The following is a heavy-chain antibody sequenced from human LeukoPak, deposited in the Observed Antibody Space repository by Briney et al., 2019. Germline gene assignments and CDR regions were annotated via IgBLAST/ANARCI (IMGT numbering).Heavy chain of an antibody. D-gene: IGHD6-13*01. Sequence: ASVKVSCKASGYTFTGYYMHWVRPAPGQGRAWMGWITPNSGGTNYAQKFQGRVAMTRDTSISTAYVELSRLRSDDTAVYYCARGGYSSSWYGRQDYWGQGTLVTVSS. CDR1: GYTFTGYY. J-gene: IGHJ4*02. CDR2: ITPNSGGT. CDR3: ARGGYSSSWYGRQDY. V-gene: IGHV1-2*02.